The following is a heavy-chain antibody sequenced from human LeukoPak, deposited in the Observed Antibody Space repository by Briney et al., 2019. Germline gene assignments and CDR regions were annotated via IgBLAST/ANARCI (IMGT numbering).Heavy chain of an antibody. Sequence: NPSETLSLTCTVSGGSISSYYWSWIRQPPGKGLEWIGYIYYSGSTNYNPSLKSRVTISVDTSKNQFSLKLSSVTAADTAVYYCARVTYLGNDPDAFDIWGQGTMVTVSS. J-gene: IGHJ3*02. CDR2: IYYSGST. D-gene: IGHD1-1*01. CDR3: ARVTYLGNDPDAFDI. CDR1: GGSISSYY. V-gene: IGHV4-59*01.